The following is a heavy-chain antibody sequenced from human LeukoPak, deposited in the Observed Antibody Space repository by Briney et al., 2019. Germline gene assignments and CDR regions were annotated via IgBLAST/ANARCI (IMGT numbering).Heavy chain of an antibody. J-gene: IGHJ4*02. CDR2: ISFDGSNK. CDR1: GFTFSSYA. V-gene: IGHV3-30*04. CDR3: AREGSSWNYFDY. D-gene: IGHD6-13*01. Sequence: GGSLRLSCAASGFTFSSYAMHWVRQAPGKGLEWVAVISFDGSNKYYADSVKGRFTISRDNSKNTLYLQMNSLRAEDTAVYYCAREGSSWNYFDYWGQGTLVTVSS.